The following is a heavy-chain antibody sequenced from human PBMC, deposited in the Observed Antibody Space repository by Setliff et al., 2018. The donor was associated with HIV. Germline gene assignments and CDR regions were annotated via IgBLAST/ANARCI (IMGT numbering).Heavy chain of an antibody. D-gene: IGHD3-3*01. V-gene: IGHV4-39*02. CDR3: ARTSLGVERLDF. CDR2: IYYSGNT. J-gene: IGHJ4*02. CDR1: GASVSSSSNY. Sequence: SETLSLTCNVSGASVSSSSNYWGWIRQPPGKGLEWIGSIYYSGNTYYNPSLNSRVTISVDTSKNHFSLKLTSVTAADTAVYYCARTSLGVERLDFWGQGRLVPVSS.